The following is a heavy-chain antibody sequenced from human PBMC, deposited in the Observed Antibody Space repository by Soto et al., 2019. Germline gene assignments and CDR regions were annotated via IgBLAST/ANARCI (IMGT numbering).Heavy chain of an antibody. Sequence: GESLKISCKGSGYSFTSYWISWVRQMPGKGLEWMGRIDPSDSYTNYSPSFQGHVTISADKSISTAYLQWSSLKASDTAMYYCASNLYSSSAHYYYYGMDVWGQGTTVTV. D-gene: IGHD6-6*01. CDR2: IDPSDSYT. V-gene: IGHV5-10-1*01. CDR3: ASNLYSSSAHYYYYGMDV. CDR1: GYSFTSYW. J-gene: IGHJ6*02.